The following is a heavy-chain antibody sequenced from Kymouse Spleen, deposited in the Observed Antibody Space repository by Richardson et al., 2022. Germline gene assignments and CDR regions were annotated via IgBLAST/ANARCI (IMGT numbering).Heavy chain of an antibody. CDR1: GFTFSSYW. CDR2: INSDGSST. CDR3: ARDPQAVLMVYALDY. J-gene: IGHJ4*02. D-gene: IGHD2-8*01. Sequence: EVQLVESGGGLVQPGGSLRLSCAASGFTFSSYWMHWVRQAPGKGLVWVSRINSDGSSTSYADSVKGRFTISRDNAKNTLYLQMNSLRAEDTAVYYCARDPQAVLMVYALDYWGQGTLVTVSS. V-gene: IGHV3-74*01.